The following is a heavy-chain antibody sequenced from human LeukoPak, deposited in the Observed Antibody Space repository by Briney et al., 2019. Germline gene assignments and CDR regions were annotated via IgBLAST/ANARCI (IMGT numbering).Heavy chain of an antibody. CDR2: MSSSGLYI. Sequence: GGSLRLSCAASGFTFSSYTMNWVRQAQGTGLEWVSSMSSSGLYIYYADSVKGRFTISRDNANNTLYLQMNSLRADDTAVYFCARAQLGYNWFDPWGQGTLVTVSS. CDR1: GFTFSSYT. CDR3: ARAQLGYNWFDP. J-gene: IGHJ5*02. V-gene: IGHV3-21*06. D-gene: IGHD1-1*01.